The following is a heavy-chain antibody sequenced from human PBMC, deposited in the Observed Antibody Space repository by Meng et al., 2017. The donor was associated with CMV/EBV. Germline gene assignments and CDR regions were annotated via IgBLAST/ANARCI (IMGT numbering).Heavy chain of an antibody. J-gene: IGHJ4*02. CDR1: GFTFSSDG. V-gene: IGHV3-33*06. Sequence: SGFTFSSDGMHWVRQAPGKGLEWVTVIWNDGSTKYYADSVKGRFIISRDNSKNMLYLQMNSLRAEDTAVYYCAKARGSGKYYNYFDYWGQGALVTVSS. CDR2: IWNDGSTK. CDR3: AKARGSGKYYNYFDY. D-gene: IGHD1-26*01.